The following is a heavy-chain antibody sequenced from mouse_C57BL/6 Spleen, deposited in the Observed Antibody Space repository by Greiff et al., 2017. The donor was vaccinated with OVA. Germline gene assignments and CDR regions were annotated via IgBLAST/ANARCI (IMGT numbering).Heavy chain of an antibody. D-gene: IGHD1-1*01. V-gene: IGHV1-55*01. CDR1: GYTFTSYW. J-gene: IGHJ2*01. CDR2: IYPGSGST. Sequence: QVQLQQPGAELVKPGASVKMSCKASGYTFTSYWITLVKQRPGQGLEWIGDIYPGSGSTNYNEKFKSKATLTVDTSSSTAYMQLSSLTSEDSAVYYCARDMGITTVVATDYFDYWGQGTTLTVSS. CDR3: ARDMGITTVVATDYFDY.